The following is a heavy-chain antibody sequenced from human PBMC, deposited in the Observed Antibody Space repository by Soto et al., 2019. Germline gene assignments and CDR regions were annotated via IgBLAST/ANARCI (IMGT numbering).Heavy chain of an antibody. CDR3: AHRRTLGKAFDY. V-gene: IGHV2-5*02. J-gene: IGHJ4*02. CDR1: GFSLSTSGVG. CDR2: IYWDDDK. D-gene: IGHD7-27*01. Sequence: QITLKESGPPLVKPTQTLTLTCTSSGFSLSTSGVGVGWIRQPPGKALEWLALIYWDDDKRYSPSLKSRLTITKDTSKNQVVLTMTNMDPVDTATYYCAHRRTLGKAFDYWGQGILVTVSS.